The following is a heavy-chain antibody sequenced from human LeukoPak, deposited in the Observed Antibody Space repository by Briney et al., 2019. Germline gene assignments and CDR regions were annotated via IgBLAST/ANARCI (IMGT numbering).Heavy chain of an antibody. J-gene: IGHJ4*02. V-gene: IGHV1-46*01. Sequence: ASVKVSCKASGYTFTSYYMHWVRQAPGQGLEWIGIINPSEADTAYAQKLQGRVTVTMDTSTSTVYMELSALTSEDTALYFCSLGATDYWGQGTLVTVSS. CDR3: SLGATDY. CDR1: GYTFTSYY. CDR2: INPSEADT. D-gene: IGHD1-26*01.